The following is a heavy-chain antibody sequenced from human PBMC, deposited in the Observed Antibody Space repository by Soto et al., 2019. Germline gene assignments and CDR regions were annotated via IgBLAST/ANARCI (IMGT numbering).Heavy chain of an antibody. J-gene: IGHJ6*02. CDR2: IYPGDSDT. D-gene: IGHD2-2*01. Sequence: GESLKISCKGSGYSFTSYWIGWVRQMPGKGLEWMGIIYPGDSDTRYSPSFQGQVTISADKSISTAYLQWSSLKASDTAMYYCARHRPYCSSTSCYVHGMDVWGQVTTVTVS. V-gene: IGHV5-51*01. CDR1: GYSFTSYW. CDR3: ARHRPYCSSTSCYVHGMDV.